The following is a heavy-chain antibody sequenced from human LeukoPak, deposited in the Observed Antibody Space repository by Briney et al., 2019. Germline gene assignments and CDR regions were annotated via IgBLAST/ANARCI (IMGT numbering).Heavy chain of an antibody. D-gene: IGHD3-22*01. CDR2: IKEDGSDK. CDR3: ARAHSSGYFWAYYFDY. J-gene: IGHJ4*01. CDR1: GLTFNTYW. Sequence: GGSLRLSCTASGLTFNTYWMGWVRQAPGKGLEWVADIKEDGSDKYSVDSVKGRFTISRDNAKNSLYLQMDSLRAEDTAVYYCARAHSSGYFWAYYFDYWGHGTLVTVSS. V-gene: IGHV3-7*03.